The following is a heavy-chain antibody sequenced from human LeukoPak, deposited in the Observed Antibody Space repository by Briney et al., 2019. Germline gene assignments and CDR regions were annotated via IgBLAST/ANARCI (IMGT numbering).Heavy chain of an antibody. D-gene: IGHD4-17*01. CDR1: GLTISTNY. J-gene: IGHJ4*02. CDR3: ASLLAHYGDFKRDVDY. CDR2: IYSGGET. V-gene: IGHV3-66*01. Sequence: PGGSLRLSCAASGLTISTNYMSWVRQAPGKGLEWVSVIYSGGETYYADSVKDRFTISRDFSKNTLYLQMNTLRVEDTAVYYCASLLAHYGDFKRDVDYWGQGTLVTVSS.